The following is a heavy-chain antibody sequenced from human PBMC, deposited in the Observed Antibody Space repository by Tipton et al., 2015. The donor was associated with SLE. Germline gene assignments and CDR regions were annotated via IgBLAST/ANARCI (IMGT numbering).Heavy chain of an antibody. J-gene: IGHJ4*02. Sequence: LSLTCAVYGGSFSGYYWSWVRQAPGKGLEWVSAISGSGGSTYYADSVKGRFTISRDNSKNTLYLQMNSLKTEDTAVYYCTTPRVAVTTGYWGQGTLVTVSS. CDR2: ISGSGGST. CDR3: TTPRVAVTTGY. CDR1: GGSFSGYY. D-gene: IGHD2-21*02. V-gene: IGHV3-23*01.